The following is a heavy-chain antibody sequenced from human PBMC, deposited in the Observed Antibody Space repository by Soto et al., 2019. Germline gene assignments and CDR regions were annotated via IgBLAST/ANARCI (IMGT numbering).Heavy chain of an antibody. CDR3: GKGRCTGGSSYYLPWD. CDR2: ISGSGGST. V-gene: IGHV3-23*01. J-gene: IGHJ4*02. CDR1: GFNFSSNA. D-gene: IGHD2-15*01. Sequence: EVQLLESGGGLVQPGGSLRLSCAASGFNFSSNAMSWVRQAPGKGLEWVSAISGSGGSTYYADSVKGRFTISRDNSKNTLYLQMSSLRAEDTAVYYCGKGRCTGGSSYYLPWDWGQGTVVTVCS.